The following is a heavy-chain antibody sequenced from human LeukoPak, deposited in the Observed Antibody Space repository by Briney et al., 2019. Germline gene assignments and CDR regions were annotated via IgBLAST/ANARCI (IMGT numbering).Heavy chain of an antibody. CDR1: GFTFSSYA. Sequence: GGSLRLSCAASGFTFSSYAMHWVRQAPGKGLEWVAVISYDGSNKYYADSVKGRFTISRHNAKNSLYLQMDSLRAEDTAVYYCARVTWLSAAGTEGNFDYWGQGTLVTVSS. CDR2: ISYDGSNK. CDR3: ARVTWLSAAGTEGNFDY. V-gene: IGHV3-30*04. D-gene: IGHD6-13*01. J-gene: IGHJ4*02.